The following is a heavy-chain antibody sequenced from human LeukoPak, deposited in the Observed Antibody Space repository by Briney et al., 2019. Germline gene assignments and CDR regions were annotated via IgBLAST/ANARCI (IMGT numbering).Heavy chain of an antibody. V-gene: IGHV4-61*01. D-gene: IGHD3-22*01. CDR1: GGSFSSGSYY. CDR2: IYYSGST. Sequence: PSETLSLTCTVSGGSFSSGSYYWSWIRQPPGKGLEWIGYIYYSGSTNYNPSLKSRVTISVDTSKNQFSLKLSSVTAADTAVYYCAREVDYYDSSGYSTVAFDIWGQGTMVTVSS. CDR3: AREVDYYDSSGYSTVAFDI. J-gene: IGHJ3*02.